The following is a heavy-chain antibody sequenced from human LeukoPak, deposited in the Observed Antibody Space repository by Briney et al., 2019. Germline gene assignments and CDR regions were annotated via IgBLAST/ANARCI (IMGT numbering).Heavy chain of an antibody. J-gene: IGHJ5*02. V-gene: IGHV1-8*01. CDR1: GYTFITYD. Sequence: ASVKVSCKTSGYTFITYDINWVRQTTGQGLEWMGWMNPNSGNTGYAQRFQGRVTMTRNTSINTAYVELSSLRSEDTAVYYCARGRGSGHKENWFDPWGQGTLVTVSS. CDR2: MNPNSGNT. CDR3: ARGRGSGHKENWFDP. D-gene: IGHD6-19*01.